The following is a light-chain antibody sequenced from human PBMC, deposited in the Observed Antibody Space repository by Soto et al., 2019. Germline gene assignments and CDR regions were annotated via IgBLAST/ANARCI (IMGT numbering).Light chain of an antibody. Sequence: EIVLTQSPATLSLTPGERATLSCRASQTVRNNYLAWYQQKPGQAPRLLIYDASSRATGIPDRFSGGGSGTDFTLTISRLEPEEFAVYYCQQFSSYPLTVGGGTKVDIK. CDR1: QTVRNNY. CDR3: QQFSSYPLT. CDR2: DAS. V-gene: IGKV3-20*01. J-gene: IGKJ4*01.